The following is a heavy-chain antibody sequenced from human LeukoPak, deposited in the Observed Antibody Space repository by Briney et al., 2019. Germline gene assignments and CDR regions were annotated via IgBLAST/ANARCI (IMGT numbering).Heavy chain of an antibody. CDR2: ISYDGSNK. Sequence: GGSLRLSCAASGFTFSSYGMHWVRQAPGKGLEWVAVISYDGSNKYYADSVKGRFTISRDNSKNTLYLQMNSLRAEDTAVYYCAKEEDFSSGWYRPYYYYYYMDVWGKGTTVTVSS. J-gene: IGHJ6*03. D-gene: IGHD6-19*01. V-gene: IGHV3-30*18. CDR3: AKEEDFSSGWYRPYYYYYYMDV. CDR1: GFTFSSYG.